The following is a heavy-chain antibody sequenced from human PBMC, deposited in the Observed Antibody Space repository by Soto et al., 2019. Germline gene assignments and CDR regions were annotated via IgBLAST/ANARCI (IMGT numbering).Heavy chain of an antibody. CDR2: INPNSGGT. CDR1: GYTFTGYY. CDR3: ARGAARSPDLNYYYGMDV. V-gene: IGHV1-2*02. D-gene: IGHD6-6*01. J-gene: IGHJ6*02. Sequence: ASVKVSCKASGYTFTGYYMHWVRQTPGQGLEWMGWINPNSGGTNYAQKFQGRVTMTRDTSISTAYMELSRLRSDDTAVYYCARGAARSPDLNYYYGMDVWGQGTTVTVSS.